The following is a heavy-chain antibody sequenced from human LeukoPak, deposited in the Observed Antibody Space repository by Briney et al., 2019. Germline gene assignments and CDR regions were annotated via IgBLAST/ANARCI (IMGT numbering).Heavy chain of an antibody. J-gene: IGHJ5*02. CDR3: AKDRGSAAGHNWFDP. V-gene: IGHV3-23*01. D-gene: IGHD6-13*01. CDR2: ISGSGGIT. Sequence: PGGSLRLSCAASGFTFSSYAMSWDRQAPGRGLEWVSAISGSGGITYYADSVEGRFTISRDNHKNTLYLQMNSLRAEDTAVYYCAKDRGSAAGHNWFDPWGQGTLVTVSS. CDR1: GFTFSSYA.